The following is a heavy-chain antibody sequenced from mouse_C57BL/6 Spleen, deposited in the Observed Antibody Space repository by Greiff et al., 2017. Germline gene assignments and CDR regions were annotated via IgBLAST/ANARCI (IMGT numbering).Heavy chain of an antibody. J-gene: IGHJ1*03. CDR2: ISSGSSTI. CDR3: ANIYYDYDWYFDV. V-gene: IGHV5-17*01. Sequence: EVNLVESGGGLVKPGGSLKLSCAASGFTFSDYGMHWVRQAPEKGLEWVAYISSGSSTIYYADTVKGRFTISRDNAKNTLFLQMTSLRSEDTAMYYCANIYYDYDWYFDVWGTGTTVTVSS. D-gene: IGHD2-4*01. CDR1: GFTFSDYG.